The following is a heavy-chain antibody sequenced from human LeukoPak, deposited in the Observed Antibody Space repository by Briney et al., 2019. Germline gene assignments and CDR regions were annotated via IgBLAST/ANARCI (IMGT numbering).Heavy chain of an antibody. CDR2: ISSSSSYI. J-gene: IGHJ4*02. Sequence: GGSLRLSCAASGLTFSSYSMNWVRQAPGKGLEWVSSISSSSSYIYYADSVKGRFTISRDNAKNSLYLRMNSLRAEDTAVYYCARVEDYGYYDSSGYFDYWGQGTLVTVSS. CDR1: GLTFSSYS. V-gene: IGHV3-21*01. CDR3: ARVEDYGYYDSSGYFDY. D-gene: IGHD3-22*01.